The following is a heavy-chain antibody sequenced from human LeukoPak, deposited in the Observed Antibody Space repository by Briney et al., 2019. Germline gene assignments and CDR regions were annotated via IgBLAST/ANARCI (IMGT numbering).Heavy chain of an antibody. D-gene: IGHD3-9*01. CDR3: ARGDILTGYNY. CDR1: GGSFSGYY. V-gene: IGHV4-34*01. Sequence: SETLSLTCAVYGGSFSGYYWSWIRQPPGKGLEWIGEISHRGSTNYNPSLKSRLTISVDTSKNQFSLKLSSVTAADTAVYYCARGDILTGYNYWGQGTLVTVSS. CDR2: ISHRGST. J-gene: IGHJ4*02.